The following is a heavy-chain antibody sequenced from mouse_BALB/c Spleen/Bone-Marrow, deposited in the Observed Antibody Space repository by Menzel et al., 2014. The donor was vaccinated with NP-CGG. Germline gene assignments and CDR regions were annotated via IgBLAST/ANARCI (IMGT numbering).Heavy chain of an antibody. J-gene: IGHJ4*01. Sequence: EVQLQQSGPELVKPGASVKISCKASGYSFTDYYTHWVKQSHVKSLEWIGRINPYNGATSYNQNFKDKASLTVDKSSTTAYMELHSLTSEDSAVYYCATDRYDEDYAMDYWGQGTSVTVSS. D-gene: IGHD2-14*01. V-gene: IGHV1-26*01. CDR2: INPYNGAT. CDR1: GYSFTDYY. CDR3: ATDRYDEDYAMDY.